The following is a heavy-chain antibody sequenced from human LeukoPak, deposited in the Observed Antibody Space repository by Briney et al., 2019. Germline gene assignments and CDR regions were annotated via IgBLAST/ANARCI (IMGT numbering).Heavy chain of an antibody. CDR3: AKGTYYHTSGTSSTETFGEN. Sequence: GGSLRLSCAASGFTFSSYSMSWVRQAPGKGLEWVSGISGGGSTYYADSVKGRFTISRDNSKNTLYLQVNSLRAEDTGVYYCAKGTYYHTSGTSSTETFGENWGQGTLVTVSS. D-gene: IGHD3-10*01. CDR1: GFTFSSYS. J-gene: IGHJ4*02. CDR2: ISGGGST. V-gene: IGHV3-23*01.